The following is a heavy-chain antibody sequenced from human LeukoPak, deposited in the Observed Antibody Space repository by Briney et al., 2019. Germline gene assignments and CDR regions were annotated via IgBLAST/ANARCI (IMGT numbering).Heavy chain of an antibody. CDR1: GYSLSRGYY. V-gene: IGHV4-38-2*02. J-gene: IGHJ4*02. CDR2: VYPTGSP. D-gene: IGHD5/OR15-5a*01. CDR3: ARAAAPVFYCDS. Sequence: SETLSLTCTVSGYSLSRGYYWAWIRQPPGKELEWIGSVYPTGSPYYNPSLKGRVIISVDTSMNQFSLKLSSVTGADTAVYYCARAAAPVFYCDSGGQGNLVTVSS.